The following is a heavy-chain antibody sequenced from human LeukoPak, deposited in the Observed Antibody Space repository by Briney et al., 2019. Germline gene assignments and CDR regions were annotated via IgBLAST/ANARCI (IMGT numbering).Heavy chain of an antibody. Sequence: ASVKVSCKASGYTFTSYAMHWVRQAPGQRLEWMGWINTGNGNTKFSQKFQGRVTITRDTSASTAYMELSSLRSEDTAVYYCAKYSSSWHFDYWGQGTLDTVSS. J-gene: IGHJ4*02. CDR3: AKYSSSWHFDY. D-gene: IGHD6-13*01. V-gene: IGHV1-3*04. CDR1: GYTFTSYA. CDR2: INTGNGNT.